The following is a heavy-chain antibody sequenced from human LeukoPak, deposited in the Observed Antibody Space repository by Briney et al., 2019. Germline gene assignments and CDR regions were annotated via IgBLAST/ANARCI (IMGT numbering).Heavy chain of an antibody. V-gene: IGHV1-18*01. J-gene: IGHJ4*02. Sequence: ASVKVSCKASGYSFTTYGSSWVRQAPGQGLEWMGWISGYNGNTNYEQKLQGRVTMTTDTSTSTAYMELRSLRSDDTAVYYCATAGYCSGVSCYRLDYWGQGTLVTVSS. CDR1: GYSFTTYG. CDR2: ISGYNGNT. CDR3: ATAGYCSGVSCYRLDY. D-gene: IGHD2-15*01.